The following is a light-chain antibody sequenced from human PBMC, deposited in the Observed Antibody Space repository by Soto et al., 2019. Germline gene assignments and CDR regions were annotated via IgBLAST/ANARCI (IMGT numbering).Light chain of an antibody. CDR1: QSVSSSY. Sequence: EIVLTRSPGTLTLSPGERTTLSCRASQSVSSSYLAWYQQKPGQAPRLLIYGASSRATGIPDRFSGSGSGTVFTLTISRLEPEAFAVYYCQQYGSSPQTFGKGTKVDIK. J-gene: IGKJ1*01. CDR2: GAS. V-gene: IGKV3-20*01. CDR3: QQYGSSPQT.